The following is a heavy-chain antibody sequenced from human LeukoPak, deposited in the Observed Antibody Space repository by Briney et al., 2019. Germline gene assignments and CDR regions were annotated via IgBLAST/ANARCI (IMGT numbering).Heavy chain of an antibody. CDR1: GGSISSGGYY. CDR2: IYYSGST. V-gene: IGHV4-31*03. Sequence: PSQTLSLTCTVSGGSISSGGYYWSWIRQHPGKGLEWIGYIYYSGSTYYNPSLKSRVTISVDTSKNQFSLKLSSVTAADTAVYYCARVGGGKTYYDILTGPKPQYYFDYWGQGTLVTVSS. J-gene: IGHJ4*02. D-gene: IGHD3-9*01. CDR3: ARVGGGKTYYDILTGPKPQYYFDY.